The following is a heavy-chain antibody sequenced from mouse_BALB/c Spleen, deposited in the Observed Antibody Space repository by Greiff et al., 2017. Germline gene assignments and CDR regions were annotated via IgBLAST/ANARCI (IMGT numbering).Heavy chain of an antibody. CDR1: GFSLTSYG. D-gene: IGHD2-10*02. Sequence: VKLVESGPGLVAPSQSLSITCTVSGFSLTSYGVHWVRQPPGKGLEWLGVIWAGGSTNYNSALMSRLSISKDNSKSQVFLKMNSLQTDDTAMYYCARDKKYGNYYAMDYWGQGTSVTVSS. V-gene: IGHV2-9*02. J-gene: IGHJ4*01. CDR3: ARDKKYGNYYAMDY. CDR2: IWAGGST.